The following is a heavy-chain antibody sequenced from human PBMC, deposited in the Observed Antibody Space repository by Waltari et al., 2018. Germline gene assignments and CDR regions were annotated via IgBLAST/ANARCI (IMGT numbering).Heavy chain of an antibody. CDR1: GFTFSNFG. CDR2: IWLDGRDK. CDR3: AKDAFGNTYLDF. D-gene: IGHD2-2*02. V-gene: IGHV3-30*02. Sequence: QVNLVESGGGVVQPGGSLRLSCATSGFTFSNFGMHWVRQAPGKGLEGVALIWLDGRDKFYADSVRGRFTISRDNSARTLYLDMDSLRLDDTAMYYCAKDAFGNTYLDFWGQGTLVTVSS. J-gene: IGHJ4*02.